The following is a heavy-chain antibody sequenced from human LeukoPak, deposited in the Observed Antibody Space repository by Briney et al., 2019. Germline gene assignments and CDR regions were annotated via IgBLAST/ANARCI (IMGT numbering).Heavy chain of an antibody. Sequence: GGSLRLSCADSGFTFSSYAMTWVRQAPGKGLEWVAFIQNDGNDKYYADSVKGRFTVSRDNSKNTLDLQMNGLRAEDTAVYYCARAVTWIDPWGQGTLVTVSS. V-gene: IGHV3-30*04. J-gene: IGHJ5*02. CDR3: ARAVTWIDP. CDR2: IQNDGNDK. CDR1: GFTFSSYA.